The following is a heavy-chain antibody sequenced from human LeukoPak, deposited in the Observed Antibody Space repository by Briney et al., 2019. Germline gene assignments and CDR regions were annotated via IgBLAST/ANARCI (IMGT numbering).Heavy chain of an antibody. J-gene: IGHJ4*02. D-gene: IGHD6-19*01. V-gene: IGHV3-7*01. CDR2: IKQDGSEK. CDR3: ARVGKNGWDFDH. CDR1: GFTFSSYW. Sequence: GGSLRLSCAASGFTFSSYWMSWVRQAPGKGLEWVANIKQDGSEKYYVDSVKGRFTISRDNTNNSLCLQMISLRVDDTAVYYCARVGKNGWDFDHWGQGTLVTVSS.